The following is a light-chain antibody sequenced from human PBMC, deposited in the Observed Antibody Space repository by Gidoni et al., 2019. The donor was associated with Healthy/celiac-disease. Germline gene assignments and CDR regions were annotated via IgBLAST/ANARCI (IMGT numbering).Light chain of an antibody. Sequence: DIQMTQSPSSLSASVGDRVTITCRASQSISSYLNWYQQKPGKAPKLLIYAASSLQSGVPSRCSGSGSGTDLTLTISSLQHEDFATYYCQQSYSTPRLTFXGXTKVEIK. V-gene: IGKV1-39*01. CDR3: QQSYSTPRLT. CDR1: QSISSY. CDR2: AAS. J-gene: IGKJ4*01.